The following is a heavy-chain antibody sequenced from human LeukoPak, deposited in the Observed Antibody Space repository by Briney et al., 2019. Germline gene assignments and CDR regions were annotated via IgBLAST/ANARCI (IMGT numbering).Heavy chain of an antibody. CDR1: GGSFSGYY. Sequence: SETLSLTCAVYGGSFSGYYWSWIRQPPGKGLEWIREINHSGSTNYNPSLKSRVTISVDTSKNQFSLKLSSVTAADTAVYYCASLGYCTNGVCPYNWFDPWGQGTLVTVSS. J-gene: IGHJ5*02. D-gene: IGHD2-8*01. V-gene: IGHV4-34*01. CDR2: INHSGST. CDR3: ASLGYCTNGVCPYNWFDP.